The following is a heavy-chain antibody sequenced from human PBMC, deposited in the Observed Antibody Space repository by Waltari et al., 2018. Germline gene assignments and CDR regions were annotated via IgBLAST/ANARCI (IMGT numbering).Heavy chain of an antibody. CDR3: AREENYDYAMDV. Sequence: EVQLVESGGGSVQPGGSLRPSCEASGFLFSSYWMHWVRQGPGEGLVCVSRINGDGSSTTYADSVQGRFTATRDNAKNTLYLEMNSLRTEDTGVYYCAREENYDYAMDVWGQGTTVTVSS. CDR1: GFLFSSYW. V-gene: IGHV3-74*01. CDR2: INGDGSST. J-gene: IGHJ6*02.